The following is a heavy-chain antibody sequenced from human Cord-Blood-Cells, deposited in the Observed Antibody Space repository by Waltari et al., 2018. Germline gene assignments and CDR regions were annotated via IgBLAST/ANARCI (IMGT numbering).Heavy chain of an antibody. CDR1: GGSISSGSYY. V-gene: IGHV4-61*09. J-gene: IGHJ5*02. CDR2: IYTSGST. D-gene: IGHD6-13*01. Sequence: QVQLQESGPGLVKPSQTLSLTCTVPGGSISSGSYYWRWIHQPAGKGLEWIGYIYTSGSTNYNPSLKSRVTISVDTSKNQFSLKLSSVTAADTAVYYCARGITAAGNLNWFDPWGQGTLVTVSS. CDR3: ARGITAAGNLNWFDP.